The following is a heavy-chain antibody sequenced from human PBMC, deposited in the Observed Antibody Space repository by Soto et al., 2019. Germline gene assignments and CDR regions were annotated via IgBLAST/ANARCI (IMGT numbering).Heavy chain of an antibody. J-gene: IGHJ6*03. CDR1: GFTFSSYS. D-gene: IGHD3-3*01. CDR3: ARDDVLRFLEWLYDYYYMDV. CDR2: ISSSSSTI. Sequence: GGSLRLSCADSGFTFSSYSMNWVREAPGKGLEWVSYISSSSSTIYYADSVKGRFTISRDNAKNSLYLPMNSLRAEDTAVYYCARDDVLRFLEWLYDYYYMDVWGKGTTVTVSS. V-gene: IGHV3-48*01.